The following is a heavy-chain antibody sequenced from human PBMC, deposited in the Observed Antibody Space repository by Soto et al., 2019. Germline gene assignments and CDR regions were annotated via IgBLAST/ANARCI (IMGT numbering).Heavy chain of an antibody. V-gene: IGHV5-51*01. CDR1: GCSCAGHW. CDR3: ARRGVVPAAMGGYCYGMDV. Sequence: GAGCSCAGHWGGLISKMNRKGLEWMGIIYPGDSDTRYSPSFQGQVTISADKSISTAYLQWSSLKASDTAMYYCARRGVVPAAMGGYCYGMDVWGQGTTVTVSS. J-gene: IGHJ6*02. CDR2: IYPGDSDT. D-gene: IGHD2-2*01.